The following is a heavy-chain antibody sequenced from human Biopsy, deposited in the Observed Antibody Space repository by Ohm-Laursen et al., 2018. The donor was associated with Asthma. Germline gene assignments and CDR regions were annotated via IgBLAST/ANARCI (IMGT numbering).Heavy chain of an antibody. CDR3: ATASPFSIVY. CDR2: MYHRGTP. J-gene: IGHJ4*02. CDR1: GDSISSENW. Sequence: SETLSLTCRVSGDSISSENWWTWVRQPPGEGLEWIGEMYHRGTPKYNPSLKSRVTISLDKSKNQFSLNLFSVTAADTAVYYCATASPFSIVYWGQGTLVTVSS. V-gene: IGHV4/OR15-8*01. D-gene: IGHD3-16*02.